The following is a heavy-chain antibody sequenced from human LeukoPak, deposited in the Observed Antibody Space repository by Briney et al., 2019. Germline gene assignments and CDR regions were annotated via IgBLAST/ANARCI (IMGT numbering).Heavy chain of an antibody. CDR2: INPDSGGT. CDR3: ARVGSWLAIDY. Sequence: ASVKVSCKASGYTFTGYYMHWVRQAPGQGLEWMGWINPDSGGTNYAQKVQGRVTMTRDTSISTAYMELSRLRSDDTAVYYCARVGSWLAIDYWGQGTLVTVSS. V-gene: IGHV1-2*02. J-gene: IGHJ4*02. D-gene: IGHD6-19*01. CDR1: GYTFTGYY.